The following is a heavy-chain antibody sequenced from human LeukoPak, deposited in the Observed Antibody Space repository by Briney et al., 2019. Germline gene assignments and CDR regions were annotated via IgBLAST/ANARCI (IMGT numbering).Heavy chain of an antibody. CDR3: AREAHTFVNWFAP. Sequence: GASVKVSCTASGYGFIDYYLHWVRQAPGQGLEWMGYINPNSGATDYPQKFQGRVTMTTDTSASTAYMELTRLTSGDTAVYFCAREAHTFVNWFAPWGQGTLVTVSS. CDR2: INPNSGAT. CDR1: GYGFIDYY. J-gene: IGHJ5*02. V-gene: IGHV1-2*02.